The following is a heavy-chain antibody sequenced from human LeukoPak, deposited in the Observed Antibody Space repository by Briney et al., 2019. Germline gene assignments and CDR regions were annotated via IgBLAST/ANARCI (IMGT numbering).Heavy chain of an antibody. J-gene: IGHJ5*02. V-gene: IGHV3-23*01. CDR1: GFTFSSYA. CDR3: AKDWSEYSSSSGWFDP. CDR2: ISGSGGST. Sequence: GGSLRLSCAASGFTFSSYAMSWVRQAPGKGLEWVSAISGSGGSTYYADSVKGRFTISRDNSKNTLYLQMNSLRAEDTAVYYCAKDWSEYSSSSGWFDPWGQGTLVTVSS. D-gene: IGHD6-6*01.